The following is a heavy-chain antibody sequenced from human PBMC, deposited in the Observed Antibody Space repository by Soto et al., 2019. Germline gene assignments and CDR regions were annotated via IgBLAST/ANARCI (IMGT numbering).Heavy chain of an antibody. Sequence: HPGGSLRLSCAASGFTFSSYWMSWVRQAPGKGLEWVANIKQDGSEKYYVDSVKGRFTISRDNAKNSLYLQMNSLRAEDTAVYYCARDKSGYDILTGYYGNWFDPWGQGTLVTVSS. CDR3: ARDKSGYDILTGYYGNWFDP. V-gene: IGHV3-7*03. CDR2: IKQDGSEK. J-gene: IGHJ5*02. D-gene: IGHD3-9*01. CDR1: GFTFSSYW.